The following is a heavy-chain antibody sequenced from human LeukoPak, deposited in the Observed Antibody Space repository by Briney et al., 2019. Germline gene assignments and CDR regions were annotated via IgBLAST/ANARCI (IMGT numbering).Heavy chain of an antibody. CDR3: AKWGYSFDALDI. Sequence: PGGSLRLSCVGSGFTFSSFAMHWVRQAPGKGLEWLAVISYDGSGDKHYADSVRGRFTISRDNSKNTVFLQMNSLRAEDTAVYYCAKWGYSFDALDIWGHGTMVRLF. D-gene: IGHD2-15*01. CDR1: GFTFSSFA. CDR2: ISYDGSGDK. J-gene: IGHJ3*02. V-gene: IGHV3-30*04.